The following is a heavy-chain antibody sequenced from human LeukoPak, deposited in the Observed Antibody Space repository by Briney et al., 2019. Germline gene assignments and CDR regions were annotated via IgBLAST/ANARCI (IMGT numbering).Heavy chain of an antibody. CDR1: GFNFSTYT. CDR2: ISGSSSFI. J-gene: IGHJ6*02. D-gene: IGHD5-18*01. Sequence: GGSLRLSCAASGFNFSTYTMDWVRQAPGKGLEWVSSISGSSSFIYYAHSVRGRFPISRDNAKNSLYLQMNSLRAEDTAVYYCARELRGYSDQYYYCGMDVWGQGTTVTVCS. V-gene: IGHV3-21*01. CDR3: ARELRGYSDQYYYCGMDV.